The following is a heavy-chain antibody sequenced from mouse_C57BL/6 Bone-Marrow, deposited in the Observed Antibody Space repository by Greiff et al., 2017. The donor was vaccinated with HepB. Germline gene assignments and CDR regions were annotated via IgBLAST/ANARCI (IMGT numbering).Heavy chain of an antibody. J-gene: IGHJ3*01. CDR1: GFTFTDYY. D-gene: IGHD3-2*02. Sequence: DVMLVESGGGLVQPGGSLSLSCAASGFTFTDYYMSWVRQPPGKALEWLGFIRNKANGYTTEYSASVKGRFTISRDNSQSILYLQMNALRAEDSATYYCASQTAQATAWFAYWGQGTLVTVSA. CDR3: ASQTAQATAWFAY. V-gene: IGHV7-3*01. CDR2: IRNKANGYTT.